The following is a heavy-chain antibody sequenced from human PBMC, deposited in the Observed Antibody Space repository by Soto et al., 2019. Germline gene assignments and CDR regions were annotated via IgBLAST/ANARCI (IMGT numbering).Heavy chain of an antibody. CDR2: IKQDGSEN. Sequence: GGSLRVCWAAAGVTFGSYGGGWVRPAPGKGLEWVANIKQDGSENYYVDSVKGRFTISRDNAKNSLYLQMNSLRAEDTAVYYCARSYCTSTSCYDYWGQGTLVTVSS. V-gene: IGHV3-7*01. D-gene: IGHD2-2*01. CDR3: ARSYCTSTSCYDY. J-gene: IGHJ4*02. CDR1: GVTFGSYG.